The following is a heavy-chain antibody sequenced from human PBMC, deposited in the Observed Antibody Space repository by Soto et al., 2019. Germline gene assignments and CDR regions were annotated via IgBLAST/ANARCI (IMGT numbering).Heavy chain of an antibody. V-gene: IGHV1-69*01. CDR2: IIPIFGTA. CDR3: ARPRGYCSSTSCHSGFDP. J-gene: IGHJ5*02. D-gene: IGHD2-2*01. Sequence: QVQLVQSGAEVKKPGSSVKVSCKASGGTFSSYAISWVRQAPGQGLEWMGGIIPIFGTANYAQKFQARVTITADESTSTAYLELSSLRSEDTAVYYCARPRGYCSSTSCHSGFDPWGQGTLVTGSS. CDR1: GGTFSSYA.